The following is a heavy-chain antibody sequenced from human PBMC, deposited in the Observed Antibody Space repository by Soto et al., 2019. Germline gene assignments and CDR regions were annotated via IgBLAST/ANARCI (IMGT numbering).Heavy chain of an antibody. J-gene: IGHJ5*02. CDR3: ARVIPGVEAWFDP. CDR2: ISAYTDTP. CDR1: GSTFTNFG. D-gene: IGHD2-2*01. Sequence: QVQLVQSGAEVKKPGASVKVSCRASGSTFTNFGVTWVRRAPGQGLEWMGWISAYTDTPNYAQKFQGRVTMTIDTSTSTAYRDLRRLTSDDTAVNYCARVIPGVEAWFDPGGQGTRVTVSS. V-gene: IGHV1-18*01.